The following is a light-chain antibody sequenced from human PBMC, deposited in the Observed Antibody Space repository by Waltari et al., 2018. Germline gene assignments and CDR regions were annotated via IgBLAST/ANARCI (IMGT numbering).Light chain of an antibody. V-gene: IGLV4-69*01. J-gene: IGLJ3*02. Sequence: QQPEKGPRYLVKVYSDGSHSRGNEIPDRFSGSSSGAERYLTISVLQSEDEADYYCQTGGHGTWVFGGGTRLTVL. CDR2: VYSDGSH. CDR3: QTGGHGTWV.